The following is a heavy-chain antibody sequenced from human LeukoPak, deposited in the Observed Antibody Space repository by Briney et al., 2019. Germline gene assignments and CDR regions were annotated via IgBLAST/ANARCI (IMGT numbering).Heavy chain of an antibody. V-gene: IGHV3-30*18. CDR2: ISYDGSNK. CDR1: GFTFSRCG. J-gene: IGHJ4*02. CDR3: AKDHSYGYGDYAFDY. Sequence: GGSLRLSCAASGFTFSRCGMHWVRQAPGKGLEWVAVISYDGSNKYYVDSVKGRFTISRDNSENTLYMQMSSLRAEDTAVYYCAKDHSYGYGDYAFDYWGQGTMLTVSS. D-gene: IGHD4-17*01.